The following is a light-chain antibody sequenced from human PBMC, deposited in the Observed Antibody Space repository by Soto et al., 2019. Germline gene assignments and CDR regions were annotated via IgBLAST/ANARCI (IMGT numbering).Light chain of an antibody. CDR1: SSDAGGYNY. J-gene: IGLJ2*01. Sequence: QSALTQPPSASGSPGQSVTISCTGTSSDAGGYNYVSWYQQHPGKAPKLMIYEVSKRPSGVPDRVSGSKSGNTASLTVSGLQAEDEADYYCSSYAGSNNLVFGGGTQLTVL. V-gene: IGLV2-8*01. CDR2: EVS. CDR3: SSYAGSNNLV.